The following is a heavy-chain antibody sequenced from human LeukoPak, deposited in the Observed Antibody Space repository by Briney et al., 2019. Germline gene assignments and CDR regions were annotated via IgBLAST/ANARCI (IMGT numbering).Heavy chain of an antibody. CDR3: ARVFWGQLHAFDF. CDR1: GASISSYY. D-gene: IGHD3-16*01. Sequence: PSETLSLTCTVSGASISSYYWSWIRQPPGKGLEWIGYIYYSGSANYNPSLKSRVTISIDTSKNQFSLNLGSVTAADTAVYYCARVFWGQLHAFDFWGQGTMVTVSS. V-gene: IGHV4-59*01. CDR2: IYYSGSA. J-gene: IGHJ3*01.